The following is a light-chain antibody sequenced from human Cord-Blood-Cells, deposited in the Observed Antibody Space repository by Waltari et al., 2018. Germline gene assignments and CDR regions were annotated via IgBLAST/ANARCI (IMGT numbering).Light chain of an antibody. J-gene: IGKJ5*01. Sequence: EIVLTQSPATLSLSPGERATLSCRARQSASSYLAWYQQKPGQAPRLLIYDASNRATGIPARFSGSGSGTDFTLTISSLEPEDFAVYYCQQRSNWPPTTFGQGTRLEIK. V-gene: IGKV3-11*01. CDR3: QQRSNWPPTT. CDR1: QSASSY. CDR2: DAS.